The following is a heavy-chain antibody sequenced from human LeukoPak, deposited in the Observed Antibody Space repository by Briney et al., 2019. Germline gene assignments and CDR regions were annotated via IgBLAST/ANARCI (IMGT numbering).Heavy chain of an antibody. CDR2: IWYDGSNK. J-gene: IGHJ3*02. CDR1: GFTFSSYG. Sequence: GGSLRLSCAASGFTFSSYGMHWVRQAPGKGLEWVAVIWYDGSNKYYADSVKGRFTISRDNSKNTLYLQMNSLRAEDTAVYYCARWELRGDAFDIWGQGTMVTVSS. D-gene: IGHD1-26*01. CDR3: ARWELRGDAFDI. V-gene: IGHV3-33*08.